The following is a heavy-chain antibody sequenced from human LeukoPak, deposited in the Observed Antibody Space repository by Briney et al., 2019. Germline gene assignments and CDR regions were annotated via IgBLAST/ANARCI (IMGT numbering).Heavy chain of an antibody. Sequence: PSETLSLTCTVSGGSISSALYHWGWIRQPPGKNLEWLGSVYYTGSTHNNPSLKSRVAMSVDTSKNQFSLKLTSVTAADTAVYFCARDMQWPSQGVFDSWGQGLLVTVSS. CDR3: ARDMQWPSQGVFDS. CDR1: GGSISSALYH. V-gene: IGHV4-39*07. CDR2: VYYTGST. J-gene: IGHJ4*02. D-gene: IGHD6-19*01.